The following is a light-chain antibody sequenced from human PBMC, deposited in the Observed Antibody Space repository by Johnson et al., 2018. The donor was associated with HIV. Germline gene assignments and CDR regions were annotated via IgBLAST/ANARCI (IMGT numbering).Light chain of an antibody. CDR1: SSNIGNNF. J-gene: IGLJ1*01. V-gene: IGLV1-51*01. Sequence: SVLTQPPSVSAAPGQKVTISCSGSSSNIGNNFVSWYQQLPGTAPKLLIYDNNKRPSGIPDRFSGSKSGTSATLGITGLQTGDEADYYCGTWDSSLSAGVFGTGAKVTLL. CDR2: DNN. CDR3: GTWDSSLSAGV.